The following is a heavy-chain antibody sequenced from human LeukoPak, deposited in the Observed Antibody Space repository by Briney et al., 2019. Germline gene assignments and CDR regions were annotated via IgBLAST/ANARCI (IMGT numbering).Heavy chain of an antibody. J-gene: IGHJ5*02. CDR1: GGSISSSSYY. Sequence: SETLSLTCTVSGGSISSSSYYWGWIRQPPGKGLEWIGSIYYSGSTYYNPSLKSRVTISVDTSKNQFSLKLSSVTAADTAVYYCARKVNLGGWFDPWGQGTLVTVSS. CDR3: ARKVNLGGWFDP. D-gene: IGHD1-14*01. CDR2: IYYSGST. V-gene: IGHV4-39*07.